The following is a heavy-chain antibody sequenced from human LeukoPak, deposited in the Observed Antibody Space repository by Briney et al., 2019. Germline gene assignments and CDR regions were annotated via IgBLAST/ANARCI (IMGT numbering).Heavy chain of an antibody. J-gene: IGHJ4*02. CDR2: INWNGGST. D-gene: IGHD1-20*01. CDR3: ARVLNWNDVSDY. CDR1: GFTFDDYG. V-gene: IGHV3-20*04. Sequence: GGSLRLSCAASGFTFDDYGMSWVRQAPGKGLEWVSGINWNGGSTGYADSVKGRFTISRDNAKNSLYLQMSSLRAEDTAVYYCARVLNWNDVSDYWGQGTLVTVSS.